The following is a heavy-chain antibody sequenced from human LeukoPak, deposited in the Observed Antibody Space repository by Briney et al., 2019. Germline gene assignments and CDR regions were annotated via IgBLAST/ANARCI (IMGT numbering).Heavy chain of an antibody. J-gene: IGHJ4*02. D-gene: IGHD3-10*01. Sequence: GGSLRLSCAASGFTFNIYGMSWVRQTPGKGLEWLSGVTASGGSTYYADSVKGRFIISRDNSKNRLFLQMNSLRVEDTAVYFCAKTGSRDQGGLDYWGQGTLVTVSS. CDR2: VTASGGST. CDR3: AKTGSRDQGGLDY. V-gene: IGHV3-23*01. CDR1: GFTFNIYG.